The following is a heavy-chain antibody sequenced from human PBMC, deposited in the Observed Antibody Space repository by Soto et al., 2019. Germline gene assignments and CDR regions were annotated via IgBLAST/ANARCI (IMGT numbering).Heavy chain of an antibody. V-gene: IGHV3-30-3*01. CDR1: GFTFSSYA. CDR2: ISYDGSNK. J-gene: IGHJ3*02. D-gene: IGHD5-12*01. CDR3: ARDRTYSGYDYDAFDI. Sequence: GGSLRLSCAASGFTFSSYAMHWVRQAPGKGLEWVAVISYDGSNKYYADSVKGRFTISRDNSKNTLYLQMNSLRAEDTAVYYCARDRTYSGYDYDAFDIWGQGTMVTVSS.